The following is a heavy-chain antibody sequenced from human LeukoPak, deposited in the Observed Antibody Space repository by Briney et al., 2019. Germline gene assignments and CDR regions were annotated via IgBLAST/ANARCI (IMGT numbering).Heavy chain of an antibody. CDR3: AKDRSDMITFGGHI. CDR1: GFTFSSYA. D-gene: IGHD3-16*01. CDR2: ISGSGGST. Sequence: GGSLRLSCAASGFTFSSYAMSWVRQAPGKGLERVLAISGSGGSTYYADSVKGRFTISRDTSKNTLYLQMNSLRAEDTAVYYCAKDRSDMITFGGHIWGQGTMVTVSS. V-gene: IGHV3-23*01. J-gene: IGHJ3*02.